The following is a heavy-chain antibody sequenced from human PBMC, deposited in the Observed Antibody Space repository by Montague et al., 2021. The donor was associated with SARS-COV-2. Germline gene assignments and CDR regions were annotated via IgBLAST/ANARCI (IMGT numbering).Heavy chain of an antibody. CDR1: GGSISSYY. CDR2: IYYSGNT. J-gene: IGHJ6*02. CDR3: ARVPFVGRPFMNYSYGLDV. Sequence: SETLSLTCTVSGGSISSYYWSWIRQPPGKGLEWIGYIYYSGNTNSNPSLKSRVTISVDTSKNQFSLKLSSVTAADTAVYYCARVPFVGRPFMNYSYGLDVWGQGTTVTVSS. D-gene: IGHD3-16*01. V-gene: IGHV4-59*01.